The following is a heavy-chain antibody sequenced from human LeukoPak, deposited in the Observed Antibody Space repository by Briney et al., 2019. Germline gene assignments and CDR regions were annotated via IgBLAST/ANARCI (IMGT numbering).Heavy chain of an antibody. CDR1: GFTFSSYG. CDR3: AREVTMVRDPFYGMDV. V-gene: IGHV3-33*01. J-gene: IGHJ6*02. D-gene: IGHD3-10*01. CDR2: IWYDGSNK. Sequence: GGSLRLSCAASGFTFSSYGMHWGRQAPGEGLEWGAVIWYDGSNKYYADSVKGRFTISRDNSKNTLYLQMNSLRAEDTAVYYCAREVTMVRDPFYGMDVWGQGTTVTVSS.